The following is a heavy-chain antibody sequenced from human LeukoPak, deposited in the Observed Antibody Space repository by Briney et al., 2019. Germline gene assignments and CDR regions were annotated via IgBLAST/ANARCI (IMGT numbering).Heavy chain of an antibody. CDR2: ISSGGRT. V-gene: IGHV3-23*01. D-gene: IGHD6-13*01. CDR1: GFTFSIYA. Sequence: GGSLRLSCAASGFTFSIYAMTWVRHTPGKGPEWVSTISSGGRTYYADSVKGRFTISRDNSKNTLSLHMNSLRAEDTALYYCAKDYSGSWYYFDYWGQGTLVTVSS. CDR3: AKDYSGSWYYFDY. J-gene: IGHJ4*02.